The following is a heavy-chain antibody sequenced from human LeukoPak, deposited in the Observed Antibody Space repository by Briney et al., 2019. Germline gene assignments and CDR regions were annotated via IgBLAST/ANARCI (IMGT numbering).Heavy chain of an antibody. J-gene: IGHJ3*02. CDR3: AAQYQLPSNAFDI. D-gene: IGHD2-2*01. V-gene: IGHV3-23*01. CDR1: GFNFSSYA. CDR2: FSGGGDST. Sequence: PGGSLRLSCAASGFNFSSYAMSWVRQAPGKGLEWVSAFSGGGDSTYYADSVKGRFTISRDNSKNTLYVQMNSLRAEDTAVYYCAAQYQLPSNAFDIWGQGTMVTVSS.